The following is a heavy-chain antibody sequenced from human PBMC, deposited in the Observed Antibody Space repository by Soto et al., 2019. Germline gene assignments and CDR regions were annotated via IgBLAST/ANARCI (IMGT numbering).Heavy chain of an antibody. Sequence: GGSLRLSCVASGFNFYDYEMNWVRQAPGKGLEWVSAISGSGGSTYYADSVKGRFTISRDNSKNTLYLQMNSLRAEDTAVYYCAKVLRIQWPRQKFPYYFDYWGQGTLVTVSS. V-gene: IGHV3-23*01. CDR1: GFNFYDYE. D-gene: IGHD6-19*01. J-gene: IGHJ4*02. CDR3: AKVLRIQWPRQKFPYYFDY. CDR2: ISGSGGST.